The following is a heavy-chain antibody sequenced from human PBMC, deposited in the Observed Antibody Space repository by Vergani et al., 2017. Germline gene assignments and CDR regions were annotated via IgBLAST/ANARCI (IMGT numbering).Heavy chain of an antibody. D-gene: IGHD6-19*01. CDR1: GFTFSSYS. V-gene: IGHV3-48*01. CDR3: ARRLGYAFDI. Sequence: VQLVESGGGLVQPGGSLRLSCAASGFTFSSYSMNWVRQAPGKGLEWVSYISSSSSTIYYADSVKGRFTISRDNAKNSLYLQMNSLRAEDTAVYYCARRLGYAFDIWGQGTMVTVSS. CDR2: ISSSSSTI. J-gene: IGHJ3*02.